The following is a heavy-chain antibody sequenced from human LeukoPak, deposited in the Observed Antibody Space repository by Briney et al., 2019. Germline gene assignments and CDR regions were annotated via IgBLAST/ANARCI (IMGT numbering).Heavy chain of an antibody. D-gene: IGHD2-15*01. J-gene: IGHJ2*01. CDR3: ARGIRGGSCYFDL. Sequence: GGSLRLSCAASGFTFSSYAMSWVRQAPGKGLEWVSVIYSGGSTYYADSVKGRFTISRDNSKNTLYLQMNSLRAEDTAVYYCARGIRGGSCYFDLWGRGTLVTVSS. CDR1: GFTFSSYA. CDR2: IYSGGST. V-gene: IGHV3-53*01.